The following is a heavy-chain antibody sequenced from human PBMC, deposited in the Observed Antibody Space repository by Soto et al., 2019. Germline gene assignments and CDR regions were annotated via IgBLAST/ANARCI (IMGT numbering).Heavy chain of an antibody. D-gene: IGHD6-19*01. V-gene: IGHV3-23*01. Sequence: GGSLRLSCAASGFTFSSYATSWVRQAPGKGLEWVSAISGSGGSTYYADSVKGRFTISRDNSKNTLYLQMNSLRAEDTAVYYCAKEKGSEQWLVLYGMDVWGQGTTVTVSS. CDR2: ISGSGGST. CDR1: GFTFSSYA. CDR3: AKEKGSEQWLVLYGMDV. J-gene: IGHJ6*02.